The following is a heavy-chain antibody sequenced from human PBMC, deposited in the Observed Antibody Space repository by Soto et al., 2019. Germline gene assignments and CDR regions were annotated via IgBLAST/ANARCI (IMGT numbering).Heavy chain of an antibody. D-gene: IGHD2-2*01. Sequence: PGGSLRLSCAASGFIFSNYAMSWVRQAPGKGLEWASGISGSGGSTYNADSVKGRFTISRDNSKNTLYLQMNSLRAEDTAVYYCAKKVIPAAMGYYYGMDVWGQGTTVTVSS. J-gene: IGHJ6*02. V-gene: IGHV3-23*01. CDR1: GFIFSNYA. CDR3: AKKVIPAAMGYYYGMDV. CDR2: ISGSGGST.